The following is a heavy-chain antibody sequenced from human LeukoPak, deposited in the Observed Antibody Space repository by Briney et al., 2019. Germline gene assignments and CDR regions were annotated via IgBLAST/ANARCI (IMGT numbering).Heavy chain of an antibody. J-gene: IGHJ6*03. V-gene: IGHV1-69*13. CDR3: ARSRYYYYYMDV. CDR2: IIPIFGTA. CDR1: GGTFSSYA. Sequence: ASVKVSCKASGGTFSSYAISWVRQAPGQGLEWMGGIIPIFGTANYAQKFQGRVTITADESTSTAYMELSSLRSEDTTVYYCARSRYYYYYMDVWGKGTTVTVSS.